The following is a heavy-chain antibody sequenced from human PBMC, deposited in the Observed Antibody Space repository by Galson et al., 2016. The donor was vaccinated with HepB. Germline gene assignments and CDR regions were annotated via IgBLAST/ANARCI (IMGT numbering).Heavy chain of an antibody. V-gene: IGHV3-15*01. CDR2: IKSNPAGGPT. Sequence: LRLSWAVSGFTFSNAWMSWVRQAPGKGLEWVGCIKSNPAGGPTYYAAPGKGRFINSRVDSKNTLYLQMNSLKTEDTAVYYCTKTARLRGVPMDYWGQGTLVTVSS. CDR1: GFTFSNAW. J-gene: IGHJ4*02. D-gene: IGHD3-10*01. CDR3: TKTARLRGVPMDY.